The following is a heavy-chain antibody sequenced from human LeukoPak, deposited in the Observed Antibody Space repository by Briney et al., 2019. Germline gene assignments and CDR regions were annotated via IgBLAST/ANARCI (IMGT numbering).Heavy chain of an antibody. J-gene: IGHJ3*01. CDR2: IHQDRSEK. V-gene: IGHV3-7*01. CDR1: GFTFSSHW. CDR3: ARGDYYDNSGSFNDAFDV. D-gene: IGHD3-22*01. Sequence: GGSLRLSCAASGFTFSSHWMSWVRQAPGKGLEWVANIHQDRSEKYYVDSVKGRFTISRDNAKNLLYLQMNSLRAEDTAVYYCARGDYYDNSGSFNDAFDVWGQGTVVTVSS.